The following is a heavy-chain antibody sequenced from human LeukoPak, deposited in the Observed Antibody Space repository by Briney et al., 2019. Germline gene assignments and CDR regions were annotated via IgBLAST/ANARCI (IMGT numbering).Heavy chain of an antibody. CDR1: GGSISSYY. Sequence: PSETLSLTCTVSGGSISSYYWSWIRQPPGKGLEWIGYIYYSGSTNYNPSLKSRVTISVNTSKNQFSLKLSSVTAADTAVYYCARGAYYDFWSGYPYFDYWGQGTLVTVSS. J-gene: IGHJ4*02. D-gene: IGHD3-3*01. V-gene: IGHV4-59*08. CDR2: IYYSGST. CDR3: ARGAYYDFWSGYPYFDY.